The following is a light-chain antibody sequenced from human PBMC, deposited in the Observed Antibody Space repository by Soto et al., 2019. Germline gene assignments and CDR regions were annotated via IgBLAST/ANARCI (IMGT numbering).Light chain of an antibody. Sequence: DIPMTQSPSTLSASVGDRVTITCRASQSISSRLAWYQQKPGKAPKLLIYKASSLESGVPSRFGGSGSGTEFTLTISSLQPDDFATDYCQQYNSYPWTFGQGTKVEIK. CDR2: KAS. V-gene: IGKV1-5*03. CDR3: QQYNSYPWT. CDR1: QSISSR. J-gene: IGKJ1*01.